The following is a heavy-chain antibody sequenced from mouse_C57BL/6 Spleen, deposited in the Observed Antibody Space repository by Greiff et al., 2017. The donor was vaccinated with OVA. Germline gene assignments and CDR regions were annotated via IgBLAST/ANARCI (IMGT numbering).Heavy chain of an antibody. V-gene: IGHV1-50*01. J-gene: IGHJ3*01. CDR1: GYTFTSYW. CDR3: ARWGTTVVEAY. CDR2: IDPSDSYT. Sequence: QVQLKQSGAELVKPGASVKLSCKASGYTFTSYWMQWVKQRPGQGLEWIGEIDPSDSYTNYNQKVKGKATLTVDTSSSTTYMELSSLTSEDSAVYYCARWGTTVVEAYWGQGTLVTVSA. D-gene: IGHD1-1*01.